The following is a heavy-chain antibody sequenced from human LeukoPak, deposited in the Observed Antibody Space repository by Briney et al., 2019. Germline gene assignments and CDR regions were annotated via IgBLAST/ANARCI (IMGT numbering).Heavy chain of an antibody. Sequence: GGSLRLSCAASGFTFDTYGMHWVRQAPGKGLEWVALIRYDGSNGYYLESVKGRFTISRDNSKNTLYLQMNSLRAEDTAVYHCAKGARSHVLIFDYWGQGALVTVSS. CDR2: IRYDGSNG. CDR1: GFTFDTYG. D-gene: IGHD3-9*01. V-gene: IGHV3-30*02. J-gene: IGHJ4*02. CDR3: AKGARSHVLIFDY.